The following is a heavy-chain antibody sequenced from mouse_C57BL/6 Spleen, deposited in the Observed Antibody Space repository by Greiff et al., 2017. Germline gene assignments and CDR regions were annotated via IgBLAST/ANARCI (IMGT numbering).Heavy chain of an antibody. CDR2: ISDGGSYT. V-gene: IGHV5-4*01. D-gene: IGHD1-1*01. CDR1: GFTFSSYA. CDR3: ARDRDDYYGSSSYYFDY. Sequence: EVQLVESGGGLVKPGGSLKLSCAASGFTFSSYAMSWVRQTPEKRLEWVATISDGGSYTYYPDNVKGRFTISRDNAKNNLYLQMSHLKSEDTAMYYCARDRDDYYGSSSYYFDYWGKGTTLTVSS. J-gene: IGHJ2*01.